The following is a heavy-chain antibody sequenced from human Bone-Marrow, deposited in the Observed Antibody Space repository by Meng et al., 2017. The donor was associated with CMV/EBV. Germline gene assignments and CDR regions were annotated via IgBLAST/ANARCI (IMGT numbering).Heavy chain of an antibody. V-gene: IGHV4-34*01. Sequence: GSLRLSCAVYGGSFSGYYWSWIRQPPGKGLEWIGEINHSGSTNYNPSLKSRATISVDTSKNQFSLKLSSVTAADTAVYYCARAGGRVDYWGQGTLVTVSS. CDR1: GGSFSGYY. D-gene: IGHD4-23*01. CDR2: INHSGST. J-gene: IGHJ4*02. CDR3: ARAGGRVDY.